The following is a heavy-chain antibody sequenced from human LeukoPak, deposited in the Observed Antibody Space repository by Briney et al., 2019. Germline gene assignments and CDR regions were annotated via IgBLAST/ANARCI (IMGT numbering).Heavy chain of an antibody. CDR1: GFTFGSYA. CDR2: ISYDGSNK. D-gene: IGHD2-2*01. V-gene: IGHV3-30-3*01. CDR3: ARSPYVVPVLFDY. Sequence: GGSLRLSCAASGFTFGSYAMHWVRQAPGKGLEWVAVISYDGSNKYYADSVKGRFTISRDNSKNTLYLQMNSLRAEDTAVYYCARSPYVVPVLFDYWGQGTLVTVSS. J-gene: IGHJ4*02.